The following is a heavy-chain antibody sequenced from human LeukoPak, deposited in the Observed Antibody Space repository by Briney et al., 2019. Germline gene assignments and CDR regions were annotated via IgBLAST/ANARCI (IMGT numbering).Heavy chain of an antibody. Sequence: AGGSLRLSCAASGFTFSSYSMNWVRQAPGKGREWVSSISSSSSYIYYADSVKGRFTISRDNAKNSLYLQMNSLRAEDTAVYYCARAIPISYYDYVWGSYRAGIDYWGQGTLVTVSS. J-gene: IGHJ4*02. CDR3: ARAIPISYYDYVWGSYRAGIDY. D-gene: IGHD3-16*02. CDR2: ISSSSSYI. CDR1: GFTFSSYS. V-gene: IGHV3-21*01.